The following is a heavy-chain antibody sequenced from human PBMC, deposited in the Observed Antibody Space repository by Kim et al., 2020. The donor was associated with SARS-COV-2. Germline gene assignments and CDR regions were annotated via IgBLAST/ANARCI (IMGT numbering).Heavy chain of an antibody. V-gene: IGHV4-39*02. CDR1: GGSISSSSYY. CDR2: IYYSGST. Sequence: SETLSLTCTVSGGSISSSSYYWGWIRQPPGKGLEWIGSIYYSGSTYYNPSLKSRVTISVDTSKNQFSLKLSSVTAADTAVYYCAGDPFITMIVVGQGYYYGMDVWGQGTTVTVSS. J-gene: IGHJ6*02. CDR3: AGDPFITMIVVGQGYYYGMDV. D-gene: IGHD3-22*01.